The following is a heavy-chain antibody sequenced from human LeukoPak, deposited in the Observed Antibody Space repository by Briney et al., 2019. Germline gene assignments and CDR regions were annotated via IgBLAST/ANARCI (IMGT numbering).Heavy chain of an antibody. J-gene: IGHJ4*02. CDR1: GFTFSSYW. V-gene: IGHV3-7*01. CDR3: ARDFRFPFGGSGGDY. D-gene: IGHD1-26*01. Sequence: PGGSLRLSCAASGFTFSSYWMSWVRQAPGKGLEWVANIKQDGSEKYYVDSVKGRFTISRDNAKNSLYLQMNSLRAEDTAVYYCARDFRFPFGGSGGDYWGQGTLVTVSS. CDR2: IKQDGSEK.